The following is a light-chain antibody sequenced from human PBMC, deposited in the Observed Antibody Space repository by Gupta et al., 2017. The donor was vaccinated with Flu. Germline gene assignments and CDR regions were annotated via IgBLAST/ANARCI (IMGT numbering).Light chain of an antibody. CDR2: DAS. CDR3: QQDDNLRYT. J-gene: IGKJ2*01. V-gene: IGKV1-33*01. Sequence: TCQASQDITNYLNWYQQKSGKAPKLLISDASVLQTGVPSRFSGSGSGTDFTFTMSSLQPEDIATYYCQQDDNLRYTFDQWTKLEIK. CDR1: QDITNY.